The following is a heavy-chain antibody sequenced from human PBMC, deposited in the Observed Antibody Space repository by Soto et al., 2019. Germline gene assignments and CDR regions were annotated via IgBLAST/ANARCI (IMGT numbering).Heavy chain of an antibody. CDR1: RFTFSSYT. D-gene: IGHD3-22*01. Sequence: EVQLVESGGGLVKPGGSLRLSCSASRFTFSSYTMNWVRQAPGKGLEWVSSISSGTTYIYYADSVKGRFTISRDNAKNSLYLQVNSLRAEDTAVYYCARDFDSSGYYGPVGAFDIWGQGTMVTVSS. CDR2: ISSGTTYI. CDR3: ARDFDSSGYYGPVGAFDI. V-gene: IGHV3-21*03. J-gene: IGHJ3*02.